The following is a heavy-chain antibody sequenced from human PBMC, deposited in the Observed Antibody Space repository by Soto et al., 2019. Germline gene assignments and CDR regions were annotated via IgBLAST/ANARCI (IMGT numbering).Heavy chain of an antibody. CDR1: GYTFTNYG. CDR2: ISAYNGNT. J-gene: IGHJ6*03. Sequence: ASVKVSCKASGYTFTNYGITWVRQAPGQGLEWMGWISAYNGNTHYTQRLQGRVTMTTDTSTSTAYMELRGLRSEDTAVYYCASGYCSGGSCLSYYYYMDVWGKGTTVTVSS. CDR3: ASGYCSGGSCLSYYYYMDV. V-gene: IGHV1-18*01. D-gene: IGHD2-15*01.